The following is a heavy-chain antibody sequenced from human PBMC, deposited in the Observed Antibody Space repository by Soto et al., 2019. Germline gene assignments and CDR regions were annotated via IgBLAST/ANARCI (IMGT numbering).Heavy chain of an antibody. Sequence: GGSLRLSCAASGFTFSNAWMSWVRQAPGKGLEWVGRIKSKTDGGTTDYAAPVKGRFTISRDDSKNTLYLQMNSLKTEDTAVYYCTTDGTFYDILTGYYRISAFDIWGQGTMVTVSS. CDR3: TTDGTFYDILTGYYRISAFDI. D-gene: IGHD3-9*01. J-gene: IGHJ3*02. CDR2: IKSKTDGGTT. CDR1: GFTFSNAW. V-gene: IGHV3-15*01.